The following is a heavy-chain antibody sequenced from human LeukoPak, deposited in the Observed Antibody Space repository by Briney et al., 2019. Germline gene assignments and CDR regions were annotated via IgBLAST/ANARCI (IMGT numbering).Heavy chain of an antibody. D-gene: IGHD6-19*01. Sequence: GGSLRLSCAASGFTFDDYAMHWVRQAPGKGLEWVSGISWNSGSIGYADSVKGRFTISRDNAKNSLYLQMNSLRAEDTALYYCARDDSSGWEPYFDYWGQGTLVTVSS. J-gene: IGHJ4*02. V-gene: IGHV3-9*01. CDR3: ARDDSSGWEPYFDY. CDR1: GFTFDDYA. CDR2: ISWNSGSI.